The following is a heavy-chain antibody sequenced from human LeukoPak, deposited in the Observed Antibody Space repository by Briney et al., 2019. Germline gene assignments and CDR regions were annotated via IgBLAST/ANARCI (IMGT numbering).Heavy chain of an antibody. J-gene: IGHJ3*02. CDR1: GGSISSYY. CDR3: GSTAGQSEEAFDI. V-gene: IGHV4-59*08. D-gene: IGHD2-21*02. Sequence: SETLSLTCTVSGGSISSYYWSWIRQPPGKGLEWIGYIYYSGSTNYNPSLKSRVTISVDTSKNQFSLKLSSVTAADTAVYYCGSTAGQSEEAFDIWGQGTMVTVSS. CDR2: IYYSGST.